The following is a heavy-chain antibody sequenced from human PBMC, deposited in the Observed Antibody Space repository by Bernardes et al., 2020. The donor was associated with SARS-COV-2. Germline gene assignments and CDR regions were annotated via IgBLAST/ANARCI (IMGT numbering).Heavy chain of an antibody. J-gene: IGHJ4*02. D-gene: IGHD1-7*01. Sequence: GPLRLSCAASEFTFSSYAMSWVRQAPGKGLEWVSSITSSSSYKYYADSVKGRFTISRDNAKNSLYLQMNSLRAEDTAVYFCARESDWNYVFDYWGQGTLVTVSS. CDR3: ARESDWNYVFDY. CDR1: EFTFSSYA. V-gene: IGHV3-21*01. CDR2: ITSSSSYK.